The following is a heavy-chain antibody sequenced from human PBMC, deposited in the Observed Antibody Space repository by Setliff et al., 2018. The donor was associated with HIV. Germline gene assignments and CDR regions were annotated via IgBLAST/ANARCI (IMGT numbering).Heavy chain of an antibody. V-gene: IGHV4-38-2*01. J-gene: IGHJ4*02. Sequence: PSETLSLTCAVSGYSISSGYYWGWIRQPPGKGLECMGSIYHSGSTYYTPSLNSRVTISVDTSKNQFSLKLSSVPAADTAVYYSARLAMGIAMAPDYWGQGMLVTVSS. D-gene: IGHD6-13*01. CDR2: IYHSGST. CDR3: ARLAMGIAMAPDY. CDR1: GYSISSGYY.